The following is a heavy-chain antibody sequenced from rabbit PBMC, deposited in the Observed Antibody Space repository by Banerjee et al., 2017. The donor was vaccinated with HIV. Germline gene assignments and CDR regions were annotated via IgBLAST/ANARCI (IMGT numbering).Heavy chain of an antibody. D-gene: IGHD4-2*01. CDR1: GFSFSSSYW. CDR2: IYVGSSGST. J-gene: IGHJ4*01. Sequence: QSLEESGGDLVKPGASLTLTCTASGFSFSSSYWICWVRQAPGKGLEWIGCIYVGSSGSTAYASWASGRFTISKTSSTTVTLQMTSLTAADTATYFCARADYAGDGGPIYFNLWGPGTLVTVS. V-gene: IGHV1S40*01. CDR3: ARADYAGDGGPIYFNL.